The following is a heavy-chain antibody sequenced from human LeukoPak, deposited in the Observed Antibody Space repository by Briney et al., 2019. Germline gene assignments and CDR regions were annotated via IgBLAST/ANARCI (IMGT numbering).Heavy chain of an antibody. V-gene: IGHV3-74*01. CDR3: AAYDSSGYASKYFQH. D-gene: IGHD3-22*01. CDR2: INGDGSST. Sequence: PGGSLRLSCAASGFTFSTYWMHWVRQAPGKGLVWVSRINGDGSSTNYADSVKGRSTISRDNPKNTLYLKINSLRAEDTAVYYCAAYDSSGYASKYFQHWGQGTLVTVSS. CDR1: GFTFSTYW. J-gene: IGHJ1*01.